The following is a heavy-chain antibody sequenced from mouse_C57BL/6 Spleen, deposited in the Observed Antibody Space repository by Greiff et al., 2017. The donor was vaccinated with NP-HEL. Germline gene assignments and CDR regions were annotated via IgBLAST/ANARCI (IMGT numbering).Heavy chain of an antibody. Sequence: EVMLVESEGGLVQPGSSMKLSCTASGFTFSDYYMAWVRQVPEKGLEWVANINYDGSSTYYLDSLKSRFIISRDNAKNILYLQMSSLKSEDTATYYCARDPGLLGGYFDVWGTGTTVTVSS. D-gene: IGHD6-1*01. J-gene: IGHJ1*03. V-gene: IGHV5-16*01. CDR1: GFTFSDYY. CDR3: ARDPGLLGGYFDV. CDR2: INYDGSST.